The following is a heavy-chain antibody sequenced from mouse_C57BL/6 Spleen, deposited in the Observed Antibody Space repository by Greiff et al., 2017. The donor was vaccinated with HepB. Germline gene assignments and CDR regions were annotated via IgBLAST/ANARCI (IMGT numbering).Heavy chain of an antibody. CDR1: GFTFSSYG. V-gene: IGHV5-6*02. J-gene: IGHJ4*01. D-gene: IGHD1-1*01. CDR3: ARRGLITTVDYYAMDY. Sequence: EVKLQESGGDLVKPGGSLKLSCAASGFTFSSYGMSWVRQTPDKRLEWVATISSGGSYTYYPDSVKGRFTISRDNAKNTLYLQMSSLKSEDTAMYYCARRGLITTVDYYAMDYWGQGTSVTVSS. CDR2: ISSGGSYT.